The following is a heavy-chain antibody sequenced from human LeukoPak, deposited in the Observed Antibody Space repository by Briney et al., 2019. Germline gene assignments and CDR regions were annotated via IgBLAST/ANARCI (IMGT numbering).Heavy chain of an antibody. V-gene: IGHV6-1*01. Sequence: PSQTLSLTCAISGDSVSSNSAAWNWIRQSPSRGLEWLGRTYYRSKWYNDYAVSVKSRITINPDTSKNQFSLQLNSVTREDTALYYCARGGLGRQLAPTPIGYWGQGTLVTVSS. CDR3: ARGGLGRQLAPTPIGY. J-gene: IGHJ4*02. CDR1: GDSVSSNSAA. CDR2: TYYRSKWYN. D-gene: IGHD6-13*01.